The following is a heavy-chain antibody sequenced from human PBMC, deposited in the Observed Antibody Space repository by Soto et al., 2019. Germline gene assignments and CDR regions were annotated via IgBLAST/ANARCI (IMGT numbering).Heavy chain of an antibody. D-gene: IGHD4-17*01. CDR3: ARLSYGDYSLDY. CDR2: GST. Sequence: GSTNYNPSLKSRVTISVDTSKNQFSLKLSSVTAADTAVYYCARLSYGDYSLDYWGQGTLVTVSS. J-gene: IGHJ4*02. V-gene: IGHV4-59*08.